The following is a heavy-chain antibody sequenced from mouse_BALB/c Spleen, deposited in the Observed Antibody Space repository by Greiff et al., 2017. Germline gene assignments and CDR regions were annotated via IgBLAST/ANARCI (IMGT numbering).Heavy chain of an antibody. J-gene: IGHJ2*01. Sequence: EVMLVESGGGLVKPGGSLKLSCAASGFTFSSYAMSWVRQTPEKRLEWVASISSGGSTYYPDSVKGRFTISRDNARNILYLQMSSLRSEDTAMYYCARRGYYDYDGLDYWGQGTTLTVSS. D-gene: IGHD2-4*01. V-gene: IGHV5-6-5*01. CDR1: GFTFSSYA. CDR2: ISSGGST. CDR3: ARRGYYDYDGLDY.